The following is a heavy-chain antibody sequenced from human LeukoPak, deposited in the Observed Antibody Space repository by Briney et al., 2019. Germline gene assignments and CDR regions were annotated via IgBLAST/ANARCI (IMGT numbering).Heavy chain of an antibody. CDR2: ISPNNGNT. V-gene: IGHV1-8*01. Sequence: ASVKVSCKTSGYAFISYDINWVRQAAGQGLEWMGWISPNNGNTGYAQKFQGRVTMTRDTSMNTVYMELSSLRSEDTAVYYCAREYCSGGSCSWFDPWGQGTLVTVSS. J-gene: IGHJ5*02. CDR3: AREYCSGGSCSWFDP. D-gene: IGHD2-15*01. CDR1: GYAFISYD.